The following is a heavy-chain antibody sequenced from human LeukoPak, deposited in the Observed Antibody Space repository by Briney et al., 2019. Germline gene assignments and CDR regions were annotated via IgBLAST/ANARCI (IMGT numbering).Heavy chain of an antibody. V-gene: IGHV4-59*01. D-gene: IGHD4-17*01. CDR3: ASPTIYGDYLAFDI. J-gene: IGHJ3*02. CDR2: IYYSGST. CDR1: GGSISSYY. Sequence: SETLSLTCTVSGGSISSYYWSWIRQPPGKGLEWLGYIYYSGSTNYNPSLKSRVTISVDPSKNQFSLKLSSVTAADTAVYYCASPTIYGDYLAFDIWGQGTMVTVSS.